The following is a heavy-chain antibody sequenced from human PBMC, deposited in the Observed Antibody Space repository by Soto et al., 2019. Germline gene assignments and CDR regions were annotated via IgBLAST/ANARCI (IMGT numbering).Heavy chain of an antibody. J-gene: IGHJ3*02. CDR1: GYTFTSYG. D-gene: IGHD4-17*01. CDR3: ARVYGDYVFDAFDI. Sequence: GASVKVSCKASGYTFTSYGISWVRQAPGQGLEWMGWISAYNGNTNYAQKLQGRVTMTTDTSTSTAYMELRSLRSDDTAVYYCARVYGDYVFDAFDIWGQGTMVTVSS. V-gene: IGHV1-18*01. CDR2: ISAYNGNT.